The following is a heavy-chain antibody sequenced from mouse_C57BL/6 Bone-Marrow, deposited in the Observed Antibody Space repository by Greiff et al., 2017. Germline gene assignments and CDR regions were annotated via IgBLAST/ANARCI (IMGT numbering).Heavy chain of an antibody. CDR3: ARYYGSSYD. D-gene: IGHD1-1*01. CDR2: IHPNSGST. CDR1: GYTFTSYW. V-gene: IGHV1-64*01. J-gene: IGHJ2*01. Sequence: QVQLQQPGAELVKPGASVKLSCKASGYTFTSYWMHWVKQRPGQGLEWIGMIHPNSGSTNYNEKFKRKATLTVDKSSSTAYMQLSSLTSEDSAVYYCARYYGSSYDWGQGTTLTVSS.